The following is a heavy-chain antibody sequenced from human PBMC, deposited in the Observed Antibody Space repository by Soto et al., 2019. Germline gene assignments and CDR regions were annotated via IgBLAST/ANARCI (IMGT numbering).Heavy chain of an antibody. CDR1: GYTFTSYA. V-gene: IGHV1-3*05. CDR2: INAGNGNT. J-gene: IGHJ4*02. Sequence: QVQLVQSGAEEKKPGASVKVSCKASGYTFTSYAMHWVRQAPGQRLEWMGWINAGNGNTKDSQKFPGRVTITGDTSASTAYMALSSLRSEDTAVYSCARSIVVVTALYSWGQGTLVTFSS. D-gene: IGHD2-21*02. CDR3: ARSIVVVTALYS.